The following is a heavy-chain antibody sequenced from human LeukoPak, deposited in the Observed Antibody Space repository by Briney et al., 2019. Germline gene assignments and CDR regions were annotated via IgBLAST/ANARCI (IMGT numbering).Heavy chain of an antibody. D-gene: IGHD6-13*01. CDR1: GYSISSGYY. CDR2: IYHSGST. V-gene: IGHV4-38-2*02. CDR3: ARGPKRWYSSSWSTSNWFDP. Sequence: SETLSLTCTVSGYSISSGYYWGWIRQPPGKGLEWIGSIYHSGSTYYNPSLKSRVTISVDTSKNPFSLKLSSVTAADTAVYYCARGPKRWYSSSWSTSNWFDPWGQGTLVTVSS. J-gene: IGHJ5*02.